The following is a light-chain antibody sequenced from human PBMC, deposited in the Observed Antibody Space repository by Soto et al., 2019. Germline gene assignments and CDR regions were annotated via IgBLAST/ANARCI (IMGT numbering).Light chain of an antibody. Sequence: VVLTQSPLSQSVTLGQPASISCRCSQSLLFSANGHTYLTWFHQRPGQPPRRLIYEGSNRNSGVAGRFSGRGSGTDFTLRTSRVDVEDVGVYYCMQGTQWPLTFGGVTK. CDR3: MQGTQWPLT. J-gene: IGKJ4*01. CDR1: QSLLFSANGHTY. CDR2: EGS. V-gene: IGKV2-30*01.